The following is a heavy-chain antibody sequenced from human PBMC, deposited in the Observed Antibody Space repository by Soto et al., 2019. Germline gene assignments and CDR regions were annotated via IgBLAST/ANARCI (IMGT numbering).Heavy chain of an antibody. J-gene: IGHJ4*02. CDR1: GFTFSRYA. CDR2: VSGSGGGT. D-gene: IGHD6-13*01. V-gene: IGHV3-23*01. CDR3: AKPRDYIWYDY. Sequence: EVQLLESGGGLVQPGGSLRLSCAASGFTFSRYAMSWVRQAPGKGLEWVSAVSGSGGGTYYADSVKGRLTISRDNAEDTLYLQMNRLRAEDTAVYYCAKPRDYIWYDYWGQGTPVTVSS.